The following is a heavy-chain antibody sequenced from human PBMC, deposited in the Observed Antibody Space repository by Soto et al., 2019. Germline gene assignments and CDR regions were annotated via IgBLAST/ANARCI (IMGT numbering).Heavy chain of an antibody. D-gene: IGHD2-15*01. CDR1: GGSISSFY. CDR2: ISHSGNT. J-gene: IGHJ4*02. CDR3: ARAGCSGGNCYYQFDY. Sequence: QVQLQESGPGLVKPSETLSLTCTVSGGSISSFYWSWIRQPPGKGLEWMGYISHSGNTKYNPSLKSRVTISVDTSKNQFSLKLSSVTAADTALYYCARAGCSGGNCYYQFDYWGQGTLVTVSS. V-gene: IGHV4-59*01.